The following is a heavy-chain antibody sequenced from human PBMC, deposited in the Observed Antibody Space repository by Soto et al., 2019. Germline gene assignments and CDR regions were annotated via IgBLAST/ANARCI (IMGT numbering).Heavy chain of an antibody. CDR3: ARDFAYFDS. D-gene: IGHD3-3*01. Sequence: PSETLSLTCTVSGGSFKRGSYSWSWIRQPPGKGLEWIGYVYHTGRTSYNPSLKSRVSISMDTSKNQFSLNLDSVTAADTAVYFCARDFAYFDSWGQGALVTVSS. J-gene: IGHJ4*02. CDR1: GGSFKRGSYS. CDR2: VYHTGRT. V-gene: IGHV4-61*01.